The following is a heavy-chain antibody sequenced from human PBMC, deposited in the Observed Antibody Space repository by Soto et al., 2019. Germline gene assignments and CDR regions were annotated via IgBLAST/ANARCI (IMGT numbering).Heavy chain of an antibody. V-gene: IGHV3-30*18. CDR3: AKSYPTYSSSWRQPAYFDY. CDR2: ISYDGSNK. J-gene: IGHJ4*02. CDR1: GFTFSSYG. D-gene: IGHD6-13*01. Sequence: PGGSLRLSCAASGFTFSSYGMHWVRQAPGKGLEWVAVISYDGSNKYYADSVKGRFTISRDNSKNTLYLQMNSLRAEDTAVYYCAKSYPTYSSSWRQPAYFDYWGQGTLVTVSP.